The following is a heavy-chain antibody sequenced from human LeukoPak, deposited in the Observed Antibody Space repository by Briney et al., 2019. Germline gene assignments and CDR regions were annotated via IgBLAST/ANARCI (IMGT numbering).Heavy chain of an antibody. Sequence: SETLSLTCTVSGGSISSYYWSWIRQPPGKGLEGIGYIYYSGSTNYNPSLKSRVTISVDTSKNQFSLKLSSVTAADTAVYYCARYCSSTSCPRGAFDIWGQGTMVTVSS. J-gene: IGHJ3*02. CDR1: GGSISSYY. CDR2: IYYSGST. D-gene: IGHD2-2*01. CDR3: ARYCSSTSCPRGAFDI. V-gene: IGHV4-59*08.